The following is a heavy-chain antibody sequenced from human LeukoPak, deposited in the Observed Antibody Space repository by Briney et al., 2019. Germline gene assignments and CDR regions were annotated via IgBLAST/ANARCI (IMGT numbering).Heavy chain of an antibody. Sequence: PGGSLRLSCAASGFTFSSYGMHWVRQAPGKGLEWVAFIRYDGSNKYYADSVKGRFTISRDNSKNTLYLQMNSLRAEDTAVYYCAKDHYDFWSGSTNWFDPWGQGTLVTVSS. CDR3: AKDHYDFWSGSTNWFDP. V-gene: IGHV3-30*02. CDR2: IRYDGSNK. J-gene: IGHJ5*02. CDR1: GFTFSSYG. D-gene: IGHD3-3*01.